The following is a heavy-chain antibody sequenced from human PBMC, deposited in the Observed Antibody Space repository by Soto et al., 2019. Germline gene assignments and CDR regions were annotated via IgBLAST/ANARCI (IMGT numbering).Heavy chain of an antibody. D-gene: IGHD3-22*01. Sequence: SGPTLVNPTQTLTLTCTFSGFSLSNSGVGVGWFRQPPGKALDWLALIYWNDDKHSSPSLKNRLTITKDNAKNQVVLTLTNVDPVDTATYYCAHSPNDYDSSDPRRSFEFWGQGTLVTVSS. CDR3: AHSPNDYDSSDPRRSFEF. J-gene: IGHJ1*01. V-gene: IGHV2-5*01. CDR1: GFSLSNSGVG. CDR2: IYWNDDK.